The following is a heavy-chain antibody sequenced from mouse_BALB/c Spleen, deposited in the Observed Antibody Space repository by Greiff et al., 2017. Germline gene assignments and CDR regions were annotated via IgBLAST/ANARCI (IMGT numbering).Heavy chain of an antibody. V-gene: IGHV1-53*01. D-gene: IGHD1-1*01. Sequence: QVQLKQSGAELVKPGASVKLSCKASGYTFTSYYMYWVKQRPGQGLEWIGEINPSNGGTNFNEKFKSKATLTVDKSSSTAYMQLSSLTSVDSAVYFCSSYDYWGQGTTLTVSS. CDR3: SSYDY. J-gene: IGHJ2*01. CDR1: GYTFTSYY. CDR2: INPSNGGT.